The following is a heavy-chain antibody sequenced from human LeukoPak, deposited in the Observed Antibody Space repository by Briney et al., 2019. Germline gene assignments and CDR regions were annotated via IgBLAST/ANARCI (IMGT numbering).Heavy chain of an antibody. J-gene: IGHJ4*02. CDR3: ARCPYDSSGYYDY. CDR2: IYHSGST. Sequence: SQTLSLTCAVSGGSISSGGYSGSWIRQPPGKGLERIGYIYHSGSTYYNPSLKSRFTISVDRSKNQFSLKLSSVTAADTAVYYCARCPYDSSGYYDYWGQGTLVTVSS. D-gene: IGHD3-22*01. V-gene: IGHV4-30-2*01. CDR1: GGSISSGGYS.